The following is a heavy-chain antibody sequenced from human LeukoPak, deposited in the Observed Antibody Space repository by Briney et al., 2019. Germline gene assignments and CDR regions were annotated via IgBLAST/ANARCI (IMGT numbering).Heavy chain of an antibody. CDR2: IYTSGST. CDR3: ARDRGIAARLYYFDY. J-gene: IGHJ4*02. D-gene: IGHD6-6*01. V-gene: IGHV4-4*07. CDR1: GGSISSYY. Sequence: ASETLSLTCTVSGGSISSYYWSWIRQPAGKGLEWIGRIYTSGSTNYNPPLKSRVTMSVDTSKNQFSLKLSSVTAADTAVYYCARDRGIAARLYYFDYWGQGTLVTVSS.